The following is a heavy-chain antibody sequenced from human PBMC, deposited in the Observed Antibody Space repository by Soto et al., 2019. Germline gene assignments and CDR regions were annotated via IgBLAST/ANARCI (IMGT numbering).Heavy chain of an antibody. D-gene: IGHD2-15*01. J-gene: IGHJ4*02. CDR2: IYYRGST. CDR3: AGGLNGGKFDY. Sequence: SETLSLTCTASGGSISSYYWSWIRQPPGKGLEWIGYIYYRGSTNYNPSLKSRVTISVDTSKNQFSLKLSSVTAAETAVYYRAGGLNGGKFDYWGQGTLVTVSS. V-gene: IGHV4-59*01. CDR1: GGSISSYY.